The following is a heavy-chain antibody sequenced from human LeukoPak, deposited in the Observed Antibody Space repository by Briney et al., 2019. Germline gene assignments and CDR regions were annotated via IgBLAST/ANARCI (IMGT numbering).Heavy chain of an antibody. CDR1: GVSINSNY. J-gene: IGHJ6*03. Sequence: SQTLSPTCTVSGVSINSNYMSWIRQPPGNGLEWIRYIYDSDSANYKSSRRSRVTMAVYTYKNQLSLKLNSVTAADASVYYCARVLQNYYHMDFWGKGTTVTVSS. V-gene: IGHV4-59*01. D-gene: IGHD3-3*01. CDR3: ARVLQNYYHMDF. CDR2: IYDSDSA.